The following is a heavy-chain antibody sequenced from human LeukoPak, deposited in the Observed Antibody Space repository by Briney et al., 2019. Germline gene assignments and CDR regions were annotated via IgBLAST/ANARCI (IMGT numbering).Heavy chain of an antibody. CDR3: ARGGGYASPIGY. CDR2: IYYSGAT. D-gene: IGHD5-12*01. V-gene: IGHV4-59*08. J-gene: IGHJ4*02. CDR1: GGSISNYY. Sequence: SETLSLTCTVSGGSISNYYWSWIRQPPGKGLECIGHIYYSGATKYNPSLKSRITISVDTSKNQFSLMLSSVTAADTAAYYCARGGGYASPIGYWGQGALVTVSS.